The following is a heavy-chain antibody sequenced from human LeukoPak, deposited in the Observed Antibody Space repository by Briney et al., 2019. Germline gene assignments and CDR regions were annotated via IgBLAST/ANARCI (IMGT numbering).Heavy chain of an antibody. CDR2: INTNTGNP. V-gene: IGHV7-4-1*02. CDR3: ARDPKAYCGGDCSEWDNWFDP. Sequence: ASVKVSCKASGYTFTGYYMHWVRQAPGQGLEWMGWINTNTGNPTYAQGFTGRFVFSLDTSVSTAYLQISSLKAEDTAVYYCARDPKAYCGGDCSEWDNWFDPWGQGTLVTVSS. J-gene: IGHJ5*02. CDR1: GYTFTGYY. D-gene: IGHD2-21*02.